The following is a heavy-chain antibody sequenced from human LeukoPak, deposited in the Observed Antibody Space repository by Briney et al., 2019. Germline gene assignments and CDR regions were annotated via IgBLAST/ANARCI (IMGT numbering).Heavy chain of an antibody. J-gene: IGHJ4*02. D-gene: IGHD1-1*01. V-gene: IGHV3-23*01. Sequence: GGSLRLSCAASGFTFSSYVMHWVRQAPGKGLEWVSTIRSNGETTYNADSVKGRFTISRDNSKKALYLQLNSLRVEDTAIYYCAKGQELDDGVFDSWGQGTLVTVSS. CDR1: GFTFSSYV. CDR2: IRSNGETT. CDR3: AKGQELDDGVFDS.